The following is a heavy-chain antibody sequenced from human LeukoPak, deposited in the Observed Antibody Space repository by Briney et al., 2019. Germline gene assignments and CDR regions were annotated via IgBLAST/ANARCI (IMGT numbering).Heavy chain of an antibody. D-gene: IGHD3-3*01. CDR1: GGSISSYY. CDR2: IYYSGST. CDR3: ARVDFWSGYFYYYYMDV. V-gene: IGHV4-39*07. J-gene: IGHJ6*03. Sequence: KPSETLSLTCTVSGGSISSYYWGWIRQPPGKGLEWIGSIYYSGSTYYNPSHKSRVTISVDTSKNQFSLKLSSVTAADTAVYYCARVDFWSGYFYYYYMDVWGKGTTVTVSS.